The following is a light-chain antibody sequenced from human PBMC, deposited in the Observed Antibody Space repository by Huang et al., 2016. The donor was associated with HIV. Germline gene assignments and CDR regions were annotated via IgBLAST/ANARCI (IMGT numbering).Light chain of an antibody. CDR3: HQYNDWPPT. CDR2: GAS. V-gene: IGKV3-15*01. CDR1: QSVRSD. Sequence: EIVMTQSPATLSVSPGERATLSCRASQSVRSDLAWYQQKPGQAPRLLIYGASTRAAGIPARFSGSGSGTEFTLTFSSRQSEDFAAYYCHQYNDWPPTFGQGTKVEIK. J-gene: IGKJ1*01.